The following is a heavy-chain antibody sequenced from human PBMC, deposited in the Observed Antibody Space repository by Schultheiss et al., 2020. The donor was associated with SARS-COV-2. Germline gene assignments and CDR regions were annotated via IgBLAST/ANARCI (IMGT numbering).Heavy chain of an antibody. CDR1: GGSFSGYY. Sequence: SETLSLTCAVYGGSFSGYYWSWIRQPPGKGLEWIGEINHSGSTNYNPSLKSRVTISVDTSKTQFSLKLSSVTAAETAVYYCAREGGITISVWGQGTLVTVSS. V-gene: IGHV4-34*01. J-gene: IGHJ4*02. CDR3: AREGGITISV. CDR2: INHSGST. D-gene: IGHD3-9*01.